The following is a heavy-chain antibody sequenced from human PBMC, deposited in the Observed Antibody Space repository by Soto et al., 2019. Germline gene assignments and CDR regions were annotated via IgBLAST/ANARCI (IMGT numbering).Heavy chain of an antibody. J-gene: IGHJ6*02. CDR2: INPSGGST. D-gene: IGHD5-18*01. CDR1: GYTFTSYY. CDR3: ACYLARRGTAMVGYYGMDV. Sequence: GASVKVSCKASGYTFTSYYMHWLRQAPGQRLEWMGRINPSGGSTTYSQKFQGRVTITRDTSTTTVYMELSSVRSGETAVYYCACYLARRGTAMVGYYGMDVWGQGTTVTVSS. V-gene: IGHV1-46*03.